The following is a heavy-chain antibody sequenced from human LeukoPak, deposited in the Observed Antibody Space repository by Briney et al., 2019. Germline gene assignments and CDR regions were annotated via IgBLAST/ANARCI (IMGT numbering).Heavy chain of an antibody. CDR3: VKDLGWLPRSLDY. D-gene: IGHD5-12*01. CDR2: ISGSGGST. CDR1: GFTFSSYA. Sequence: NPGGSLRLSCAASGFTFSSYAMSWVRKAPGKGLEWVSAISGSGGSTYYADSVKGRFTISRDNSKNTLYLQMSSLRAEDTAVYYCVKDLGWLPRSLDYWGQGTLVTVSS. V-gene: IGHV3-23*01. J-gene: IGHJ4*02.